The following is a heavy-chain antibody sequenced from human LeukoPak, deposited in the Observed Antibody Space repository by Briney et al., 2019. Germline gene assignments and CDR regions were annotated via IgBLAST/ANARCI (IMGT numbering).Heavy chain of an antibody. Sequence: SQTLSLTCIVSGASFNTGDYYWNWIRQHPGKGLEWIGYIYNSGSTYYNPSLKSRVTISVDTSKNHFSLRLTSVTAADSAVYYCATSRSGSYFYGMDVWGQGTTVTVSS. V-gene: IGHV4-31*03. CDR2: IYNSGST. D-gene: IGHD3-10*01. CDR3: ATSRSGSYFYGMDV. CDR1: GASFNTGDYY. J-gene: IGHJ6*02.